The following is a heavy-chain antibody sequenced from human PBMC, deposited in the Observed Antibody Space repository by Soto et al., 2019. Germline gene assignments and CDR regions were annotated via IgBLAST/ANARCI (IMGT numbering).Heavy chain of an antibody. Sequence: GGSLRLSCSASGFTFSNYCMHWVRQAPGKGLEWVAVISYDGSNKYYADFVKGRFTISRDNSKNTLYLQMNSLRAEDTAVYYCAKVSSGMDVWGQGTTVTV. CDR1: GFTFSNYC. CDR3: AKVSSGMDV. V-gene: IGHV3-30*18. J-gene: IGHJ6*02. CDR2: ISYDGSNK.